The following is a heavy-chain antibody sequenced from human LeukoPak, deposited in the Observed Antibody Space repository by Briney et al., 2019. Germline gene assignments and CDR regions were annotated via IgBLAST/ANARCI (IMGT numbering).Heavy chain of an antibody. CDR2: ITSNSRYT. CDR3: AKDGKTRNWNYFQAKPVY. Sequence: GGSLRLSCAASGFTFSSYTINWVRQAPGKGLEWVSSITSNSRYTFYADSVKGRFTISRDNAKNSLYLQMNSLRAEDTAIYYCAKDGKTRNWNYFQAKPVYWGQGTLVTVSS. V-gene: IGHV3-21*04. CDR1: GFTFSSYT. D-gene: IGHD1-7*01. J-gene: IGHJ4*02.